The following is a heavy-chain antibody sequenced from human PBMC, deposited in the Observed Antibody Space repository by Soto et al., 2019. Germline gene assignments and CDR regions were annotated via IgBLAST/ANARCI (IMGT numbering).Heavy chain of an antibody. D-gene: IGHD7-27*01. CDR1: GGSINNHY. CDR3: ARANWYSEY. Sequence: QVHLQESGPGLVKPSETLSLTCTVSGGSINNHYWCWIRQPPGEGLEWIGYIYYTGSTNYNPSHKDRVTMSVDTSKNQFALNLASLTAADTAIYYCARANWYSEYWGQGTLVTVSS. CDR2: IYYTGST. V-gene: IGHV4-59*11. J-gene: IGHJ4*02.